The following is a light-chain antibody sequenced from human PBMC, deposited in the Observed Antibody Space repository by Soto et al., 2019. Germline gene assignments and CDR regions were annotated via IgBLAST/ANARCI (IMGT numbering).Light chain of an antibody. CDR2: DVS. Sequence: QSVLTQPPSASGSPGQSVTISCTGTSSDVGGYNYVSWYQQHPGKAPNLMIYDVSKRPSGVPDRFSGSKSGNTASLTVSGLQAEDEADYYCSSYADNNNLGFGGGTQLTVL. J-gene: IGLJ2*01. V-gene: IGLV2-8*01. CDR3: SSYADNNNLG. CDR1: SSDVGGYNY.